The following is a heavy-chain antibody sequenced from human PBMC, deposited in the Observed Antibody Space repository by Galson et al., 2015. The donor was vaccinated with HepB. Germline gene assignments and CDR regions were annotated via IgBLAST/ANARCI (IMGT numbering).Heavy chain of an antibody. CDR1: GYTFTGYY. D-gene: IGHD3-3*01. V-gene: IGHV1-2*02. CDR2: INPNSGGT. CDR3: ARVLSSYYDFWSGYSTLNYGMDV. J-gene: IGHJ6*02. Sequence: SVKVSCKASGYTFTGYYMHWVRQAPGQGLEWMGWINPNSGGTNYAQKFQGRVTMTRDTSISTAYMELSRLRSDDTAVYYCARVLSSYYDFWSGYSTLNYGMDVWGQGTTVTVSS.